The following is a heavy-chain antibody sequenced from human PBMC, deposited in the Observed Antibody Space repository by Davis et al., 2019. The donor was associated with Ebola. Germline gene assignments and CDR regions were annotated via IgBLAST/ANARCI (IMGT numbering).Heavy chain of an antibody. CDR3: AREYYDSSAFYHYYFEY. CDR1: GGVFSRSA. D-gene: IGHD3-22*01. Sequence: SVKVSCKASGGVFSRSAITWVRQAPGQGLEWMGNLIPLFGRPNYPQKFQGSVTITADESTSTVYMELSSLRSEDTAVYYCAREYYDSSAFYHYYFEYWGQGTLVTVSS. J-gene: IGHJ4*02. CDR2: LIPLFGRP. V-gene: IGHV1-69*13.